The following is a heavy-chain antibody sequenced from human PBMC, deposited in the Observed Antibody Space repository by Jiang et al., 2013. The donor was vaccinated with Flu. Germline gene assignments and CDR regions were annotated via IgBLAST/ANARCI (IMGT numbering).Heavy chain of an antibody. D-gene: IGHD1-1*01. V-gene: IGHV1-24*01. CDR1: GYTLSELS. CDR2: FGGDDDET. Sequence: ESGAEVKKPGASVKVSCKVSGYTLSELSMHWVRQAPGKGLEWMGFFGGDDDETNFAQKFRGRVTMTEDTSTDTAYMELRRLRSDDTAVYYCVPVTTAWGGFEIWGQGTMVTVSS. J-gene: IGHJ3*02. CDR3: VPVTTAWGGFEI.